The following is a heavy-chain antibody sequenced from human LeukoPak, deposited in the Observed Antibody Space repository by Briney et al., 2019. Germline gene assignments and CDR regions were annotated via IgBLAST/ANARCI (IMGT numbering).Heavy chain of an antibody. V-gene: IGHV3-23*01. Sequence: GGSLRLSCAASGFTFSSYATSWVRQAPGKGLEWVSAISGSGGSTYYADSVKGRFTISRDNSKNTLYLQMNSLRAEDTAVYYCAAVLRFLEWLPQPLGAFDIWGQGTMVTVSS. CDR3: AAVLRFLEWLPQPLGAFDI. CDR2: ISGSGGST. J-gene: IGHJ3*02. CDR1: GFTFSSYA. D-gene: IGHD3-3*01.